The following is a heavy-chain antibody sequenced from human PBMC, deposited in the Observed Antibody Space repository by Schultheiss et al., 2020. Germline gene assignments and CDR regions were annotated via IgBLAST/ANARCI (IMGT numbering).Heavy chain of an antibody. Sequence: SGPTLVKPTQTLTLTCTFSGFSLSTSGVGVGWIRQPPGKGLEWIGEINHSGSTNYNPSLKSRVTISVDTSKNQFSLKLSSVTAADTAVYYCATGGVYYYGSGSYDYWGQGTLVTVSS. J-gene: IGHJ4*02. D-gene: IGHD3-10*01. CDR1: GFSLSTSGVG. CDR3: ATGGVYYYGSGSYDY. CDR2: INHSGST. V-gene: IGHV4-28*02.